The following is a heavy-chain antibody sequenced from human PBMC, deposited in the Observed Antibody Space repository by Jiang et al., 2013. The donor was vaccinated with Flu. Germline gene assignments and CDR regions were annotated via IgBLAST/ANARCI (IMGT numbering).Heavy chain of an antibody. CDR1: GYTFTSYG. CDR2: ISAYNGNT. V-gene: IGHV1-18*01. J-gene: IGHJ6*02. Sequence: SVKVSCKASGYTFTSYGISWVRQAPGQGLEWMGWISAYNGNTNYAQKLQGRVTMTTDTSTSTAYMELRSLRSDDTAVYYCARDFRKAGAPRGMDVWGQGTTVTVSS. CDR3: ARDFRKAGAPRGMDV.